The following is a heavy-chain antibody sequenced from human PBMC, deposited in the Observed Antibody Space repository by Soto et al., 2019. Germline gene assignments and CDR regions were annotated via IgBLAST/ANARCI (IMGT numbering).Heavy chain of an antibody. CDR3: ARHKDTSSRYHLPDY. D-gene: IGHD6-13*01. J-gene: IGHJ4*02. CDR1: GNTLSGLP. Sequence: ASVKVSCKVSGNTLSGLPMHWVRQAPGKGLEWMGSLDYEEGERNFAHRFQGRVTVTEDTSTDTAYMDLSSLKSEDTALYYCARHKDTSSRYHLPDYWGQGTLVTVSS. CDR2: LDYEEGER. V-gene: IGHV1-24*01.